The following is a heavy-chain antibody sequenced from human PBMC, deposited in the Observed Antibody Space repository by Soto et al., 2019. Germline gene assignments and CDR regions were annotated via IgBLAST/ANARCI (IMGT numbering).Heavy chain of an antibody. V-gene: IGHV1-8*01. D-gene: IGHD5-12*01. CDR1: GYTFTSYD. CDR2: MNPNSGNT. J-gene: IGHJ4*02. CDR3: ARSYPLVATAYYFDY. Sequence: ASVKVSCKASGYTFTSYDINWVRQATGRGLEWMGWMNPNSGNTGYAQKFQGRVTMTRNTSISTAYMELSSLRSEDTAVYYCARSYPLVATAYYFDYWGQGTLVTVSS.